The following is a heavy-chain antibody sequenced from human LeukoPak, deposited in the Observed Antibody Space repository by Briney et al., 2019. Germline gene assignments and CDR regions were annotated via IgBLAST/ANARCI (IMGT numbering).Heavy chain of an antibody. J-gene: IGHJ3*02. D-gene: IGHD3-10*01. CDR3: ARGLLLHYYGSGRGFAFDI. V-gene: IGHV4-30-2*01. CDR1: GGSISSGGYS. CDR2: IYHSGST. Sequence: SETLSLTCAVSGGSISSGGYSWSWIRQPPGKGLEWIGYIYHSGSTNYNPSLKSRVTISVDTSKNQFSLKLSSVTAADTAVYYCARGLLLHYYGSGRGFAFDIWGQGTMVTVSS.